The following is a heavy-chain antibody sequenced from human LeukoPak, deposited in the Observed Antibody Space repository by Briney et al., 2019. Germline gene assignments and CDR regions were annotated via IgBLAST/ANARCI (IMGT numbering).Heavy chain of an antibody. CDR2: FDPEDGET. Sequence: ASVKDSCKGSGYTLTQLPMHWVRQAPGKGREWMGGFDPEDGETIYAQKFQGRVTMTEDTSTDTAYMELSSLRSEDTAVYYCATGLFFQVDTAMATVPYFDYWGQGTLVTVSS. CDR1: GYTLTQLP. J-gene: IGHJ4*02. D-gene: IGHD5-18*01. V-gene: IGHV1-24*01. CDR3: ATGLFFQVDTAMATVPYFDY.